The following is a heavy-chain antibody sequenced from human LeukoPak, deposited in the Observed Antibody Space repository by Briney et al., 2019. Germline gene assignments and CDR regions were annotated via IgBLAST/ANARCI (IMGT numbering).Heavy chain of an antibody. CDR1: GFTLSTYG. Sequence: HPGGSLRLSCAASGFTLSTYGMHWVRQAPGKGLESVAFTRYDGSNKYYADSLKGRFTISRDNAKNTLNLQMNSLRAEDTAVYYCARDLGQYYDTSDNWFDPWGQGTLVTVSS. CDR2: TRYDGSNK. D-gene: IGHD3-22*01. J-gene: IGHJ5*02. V-gene: IGHV3-30*02. CDR3: ARDLGQYYDTSDNWFDP.